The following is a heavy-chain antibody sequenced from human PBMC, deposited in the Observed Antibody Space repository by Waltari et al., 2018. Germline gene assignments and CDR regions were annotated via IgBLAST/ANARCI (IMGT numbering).Heavy chain of an antibody. D-gene: IGHD6-19*01. Sequence: WSWVRQAPGKGLDWIGEIYHTGSTNYNPALKSRVTISVDKSRNHFSLNLTSVTVADTALYYCASRAVAGNNFDYWGQGRLVTVSS. CDR2: IYHTGST. CDR3: ASRAVAGNNFDY. V-gene: IGHV4-4*02. J-gene: IGHJ4*02.